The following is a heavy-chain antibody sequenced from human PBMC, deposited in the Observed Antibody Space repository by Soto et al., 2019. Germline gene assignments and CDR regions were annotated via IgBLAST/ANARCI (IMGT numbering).Heavy chain of an antibody. CDR2: IKQEGSEK. CDR1: GLTFSSYL. J-gene: IGHJ4*02. Sequence: PGGSLRLSSAASGLTFSSYLMSWVRQSPGKGLEWVANIKQEGSEKYYVDSVKGRFTISRDNAKNSLYLQMNSLRAEDTAVYYCARRRDFDYWGQGTLVTVSS. V-gene: IGHV3-7*01. CDR3: ARRRDFDY. D-gene: IGHD6-6*01.